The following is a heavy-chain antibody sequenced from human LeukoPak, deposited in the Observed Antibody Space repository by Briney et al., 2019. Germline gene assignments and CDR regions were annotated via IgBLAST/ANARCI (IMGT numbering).Heavy chain of an antibody. CDR2: VIHGGSS. D-gene: IGHD6-19*01. Sequence: SETLSLTRAVYGESFSGYSWSWFRQPPGKGLEWIGEVIHGGSSNYNPSLKSRVTISIHTSKNQFSLNLTSVTAADTAFYYCARRTGWYWGYYFDYWGQGTLVTVSS. J-gene: IGHJ4*02. CDR3: ARRTGWYWGYYFDY. V-gene: IGHV4-34*12. CDR1: GESFSGYS.